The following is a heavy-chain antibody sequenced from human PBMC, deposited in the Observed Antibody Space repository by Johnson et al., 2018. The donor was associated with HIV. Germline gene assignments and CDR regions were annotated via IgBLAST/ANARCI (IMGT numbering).Heavy chain of an antibody. CDR2: LKSKVDGATP. CDR3: ATHGALISGVDAFDI. V-gene: IGHV3-15*01. J-gene: IGHJ3*02. D-gene: IGHD3-3*01. CDR1: GVSFNNAW. Sequence: VQLVESGGSLVKPGGSLRLSCAVAGVSFNNAWMSWLRQVPGKGLEWVGRLKSKVDGATPDSAVPVKGRFSISGDASQNTIYLEMTDLRTEDTAVYYCATHGALISGVDAFDIWGQGTMVTVSS.